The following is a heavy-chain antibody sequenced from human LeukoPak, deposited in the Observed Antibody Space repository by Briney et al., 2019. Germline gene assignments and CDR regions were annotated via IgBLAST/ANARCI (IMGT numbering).Heavy chain of an antibody. J-gene: IGHJ4*02. CDR3: ARSDTYYVKPFDY. CDR2: IYYSGST. V-gene: IGHV4-59*01. CDR1: GGSISSYS. Sequence: SETLSLTCTVSGGSISSYSWSWIRQPRGKALEWIGDIYYSGSTNYNPSLKSRVTISVDTSKNQFSLKLSSVTAADTAVYYCARSDTYYVKPFDYWGQGALVTVSS. D-gene: IGHD3-10*02.